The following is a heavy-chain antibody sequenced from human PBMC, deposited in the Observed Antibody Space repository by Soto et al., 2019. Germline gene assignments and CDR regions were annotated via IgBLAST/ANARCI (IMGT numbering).Heavy chain of an antibody. Sequence: EVQLLESGGGLVQPGGSLRLSCAASGFTFNNYAMSWVRQTPGEGLEWVSAISGSGVSTYYADSVKGRFTIPRDNSKNTLYLQMNSLGADDTAVYYCVKENLRYGDYSPFDSWGQGTLVTVSS. J-gene: IGHJ4*02. CDR2: ISGSGVST. D-gene: IGHD4-17*01. V-gene: IGHV3-23*01. CDR3: VKENLRYGDYSPFDS. CDR1: GFTFNNYA.